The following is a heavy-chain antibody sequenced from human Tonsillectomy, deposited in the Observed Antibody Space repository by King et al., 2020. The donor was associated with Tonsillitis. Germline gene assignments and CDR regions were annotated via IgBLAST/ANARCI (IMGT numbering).Heavy chain of an antibody. CDR3: TRVGSGSYYTAFDI. CDR2: IFSKDEK. V-gene: IGHV2-26*01. Sequence: TLKESGPVLVKPTETLTLTCTVSGFSLSNARMGVSWIRQPPGQALEWLAQIFSKDEKSYSTSLKSRLTISKDTSKSQVVLTMTNMDPVDTATYYCTRVGSGSYYTAFDIWGQRTMVTVSS. D-gene: IGHD1-26*01. CDR1: GFSLSNARMG. J-gene: IGHJ3*02.